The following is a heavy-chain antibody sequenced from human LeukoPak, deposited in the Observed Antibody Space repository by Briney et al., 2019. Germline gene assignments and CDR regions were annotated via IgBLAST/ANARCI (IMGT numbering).Heavy chain of an antibody. CDR1: KYTFSGYY. J-gene: IGHJ6*03. CDR2: INPNSGGT. V-gene: IGHV1-2*02. Sequence: WASVKVSCKASKYTFSGYYIHWVRQAPGQGLEWMGWINPNSGGTNYAQKFQGRVTMTSDTSISTAYMELSRLRSDDTAVYYCARGSGSYPYYYYYYMDVWGKGTTVTVSS. D-gene: IGHD1-26*01. CDR3: ARGSGSYPYYYYYYMDV.